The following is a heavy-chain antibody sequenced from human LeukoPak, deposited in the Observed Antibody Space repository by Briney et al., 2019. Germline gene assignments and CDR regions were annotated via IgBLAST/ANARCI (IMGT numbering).Heavy chain of an antibody. D-gene: IGHD5-12*01. CDR2: IFYSGST. CDR1: GGSFSGYY. V-gene: IGHV4-34*12. Sequence: SETLSLTCAVYGGSFSGYYWSWIRQPPGKGLEWIGNIFYSGSTYYSPSLKSRVTISVDTSKNQFSLRLSSVTAADTAVYYCARCVMGDSGYDLDYWGQGTLVTVSS. J-gene: IGHJ4*02. CDR3: ARCVMGDSGYDLDY.